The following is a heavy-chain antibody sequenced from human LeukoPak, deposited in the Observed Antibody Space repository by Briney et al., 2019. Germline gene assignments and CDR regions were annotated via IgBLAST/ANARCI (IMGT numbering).Heavy chain of an antibody. V-gene: IGHV4-34*01. D-gene: IGHD3-10*01. CDR2: INHSGST. CDR1: GGSFSGYY. Sequence: SETLSLTCAVYGGSFSGYYWSWIRQPPGKGLEWIGEINHSGSTNYNPSLKSRVTISVDTSKNQFSLKLSSVTAADTAVYYCARGPGVGIDCWGQGTLVTVSS. J-gene: IGHJ4*02. CDR3: ARGPGVGIDC.